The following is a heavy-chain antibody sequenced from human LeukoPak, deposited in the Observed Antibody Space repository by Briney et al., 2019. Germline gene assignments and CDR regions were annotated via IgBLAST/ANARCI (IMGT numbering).Heavy chain of an antibody. CDR2: IYYSGST. D-gene: IGHD3-9*01. J-gene: IGHJ4*02. CDR3: ARGISVLRYFDWLFHFDY. CDR1: GGSISSYY. V-gene: IGHV4-59*01. Sequence: SETLSLTCTVSGGSISSYYWSWIRQPPGKGLEWIGHIYYSGSTNYNPSLKSRVTIPVDTSKNQFSLKLSSVTAADTAVYYCARGISVLRYFDWLFHFDYWGQGTLVTVSS.